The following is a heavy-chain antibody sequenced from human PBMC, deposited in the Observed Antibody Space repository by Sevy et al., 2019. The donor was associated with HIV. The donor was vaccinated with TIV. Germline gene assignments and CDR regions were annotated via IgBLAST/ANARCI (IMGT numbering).Heavy chain of an antibody. J-gene: IGHJ4*02. CDR1: GFTPSTYG. Sequence: GGSLRLSCAASGFTPSTYGMHWVRQSPGKGLEWVAVISYDEAHKNYADSVKGRFSISKDNSKNTLYLQMSSLRTEDTAVYYCAKDYSAGITMVRGAYRARGDYFDYWGQGTQVTVSS. CDR2: ISYDEAHK. V-gene: IGHV3-30*18. D-gene: IGHD3-10*01. CDR3: AKDYSAGITMVRGAYRARGDYFDY.